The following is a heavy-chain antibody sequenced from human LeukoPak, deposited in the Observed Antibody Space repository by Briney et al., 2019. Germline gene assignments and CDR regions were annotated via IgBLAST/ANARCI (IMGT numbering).Heavy chain of an antibody. D-gene: IGHD6-13*01. Sequence: GGSLRLSCTVSGFTFSSYGMRWVRQAPGKGLEWVAVIWHDGTYISYGDSVRGRFTISRDNSKNTLYLQMNSLRAEDTAVYYCAREGPTTAVGSGAPDIWGLGTMVTVSS. J-gene: IGHJ3*02. CDR1: GFTFSSYG. CDR3: AREGPTTAVGSGAPDI. CDR2: IWHDGTYI. V-gene: IGHV3-33*08.